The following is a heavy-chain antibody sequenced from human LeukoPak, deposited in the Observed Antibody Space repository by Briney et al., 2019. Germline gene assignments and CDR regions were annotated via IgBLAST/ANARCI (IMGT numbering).Heavy chain of an antibody. CDR3: ARLGGTYFDY. CDR2: ISSSGNTR. J-gene: IGHJ4*02. V-gene: IGHV3-11*01. Sequence: PGGSLRLSCAASGFRFSDYHMTWIRKAPGKGLEWVAHISSSGNTRYYADSMRGRFTISRDNAKNSLSLQLNGLRAEDTAVYYCARLGGTYFDYWGQGALVTVSS. D-gene: IGHD1-26*01. CDR1: GFRFSDYH.